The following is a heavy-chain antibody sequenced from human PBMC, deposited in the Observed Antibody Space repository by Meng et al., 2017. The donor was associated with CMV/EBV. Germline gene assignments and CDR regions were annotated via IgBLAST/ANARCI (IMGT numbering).Heavy chain of an antibody. CDR1: GFTFSSYK. D-gene: IGHD3-3*01. CDR2: ISSSGSTI. Sequence: GESLKISCAASGFTFSSYKMNWVRQAPGKGLEWVSYISSSGSTIYYADSVKGRFTISRDNAKNSLYLQMNSLRAEDTAAYYCARDPYDFWSGYYHYGMDVWGQGTTVTVSS. J-gene: IGHJ6*02. CDR3: ARDPYDFWSGYYHYGMDV. V-gene: IGHV3-48*03.